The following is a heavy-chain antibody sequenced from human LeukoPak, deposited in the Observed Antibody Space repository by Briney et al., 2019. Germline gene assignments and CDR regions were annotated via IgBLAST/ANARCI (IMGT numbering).Heavy chain of an antibody. CDR1: GGSISSGGYY. CDR2: IYYSGST. CDR3: ARGKDVVVPALMGRYFDY. Sequence: SETLSLTCTVSGGSISSGGYYWSWIRQHPGKGLEWIGYIYYSGSTNYNPSLKSRVTISVDTSMNQFSLKLSSVTAADTAVYYCARGKDVVVPALMGRYFDYWGQGTLVTVSS. J-gene: IGHJ4*02. D-gene: IGHD2-2*01. V-gene: IGHV4-31*03.